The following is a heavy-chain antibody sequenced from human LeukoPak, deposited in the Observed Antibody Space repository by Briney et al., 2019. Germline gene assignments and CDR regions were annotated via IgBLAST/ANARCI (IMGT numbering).Heavy chain of an antibody. Sequence: SGPTLVKPTQTLTLTCSLSGVSLSTSGVGVGWIRQPPGKALEWLALIYWDDDSRYSPSLKSRLTIAKDTSKDQVVLTLTNMDSVDTATYYCAHSQVFSYGSFHDAYDIWGLGMLVIVSS. V-gene: IGHV2-5*02. D-gene: IGHD5-18*01. J-gene: IGHJ3*02. CDR3: AHSQVFSYGSFHDAYDI. CDR2: IYWDDDS. CDR1: GVSLSTSGVG.